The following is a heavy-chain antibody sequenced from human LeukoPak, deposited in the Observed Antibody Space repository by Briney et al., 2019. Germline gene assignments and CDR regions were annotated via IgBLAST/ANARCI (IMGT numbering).Heavy chain of an antibody. CDR3: ARDQEGFDY. J-gene: IGHJ4*02. Sequence: ASVKVSCKASGYTFTNNYLHWVRQAPGQGLEWMGMIYPRDGSTSYAQNFQGRVTVTRDTSTTTVRMELRGLRSEDTAVYYCARDQEGFDYWGQGTVVTVSS. V-gene: IGHV1-46*01. CDR1: GYTFTNNY. CDR2: IYPRDGST.